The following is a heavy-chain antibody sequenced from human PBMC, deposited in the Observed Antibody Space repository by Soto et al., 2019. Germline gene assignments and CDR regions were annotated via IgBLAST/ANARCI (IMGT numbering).Heavy chain of an antibody. CDR3: ARDPHDYGVRAGGIDV. CDR2: VYYTGTT. V-gene: IGHV4-61*01. D-gene: IGHD4-17*01. Sequence: QVQRQESGPGLVKPSETLYLTCSVSGGSVSSGTHYWSWIRQPPGKGLEWIGYVYYTGTTKYNPSLNSRTSISVVTSKKQFSLKMSYVTAADPALYYCARDPHDYGVRAGGIDVWGQGTTVTVSS. J-gene: IGHJ6*02. CDR1: GGSVSSGTHY.